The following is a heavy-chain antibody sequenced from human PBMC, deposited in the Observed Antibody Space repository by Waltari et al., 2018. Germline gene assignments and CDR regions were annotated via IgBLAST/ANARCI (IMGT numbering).Heavy chain of an antibody. Sequence: EVQLVESGGGLVQPGGALRLACVAPGSTFSSFSVNWVRQAPGKGLEWVANIKQDGSEKYYVDSVKGRFTISRDNAKNSLYLQMNSLRGEDTAVYYCAREGTYDFDYWGQGTLVTVSS. CDR2: IKQDGSEK. J-gene: IGHJ4*02. CDR1: GSTFSSFS. D-gene: IGHD3-16*01. CDR3: AREGTYDFDY. V-gene: IGHV3-7*01.